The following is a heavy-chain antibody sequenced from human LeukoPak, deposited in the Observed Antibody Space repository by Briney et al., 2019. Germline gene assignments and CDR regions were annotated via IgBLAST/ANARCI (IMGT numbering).Heavy chain of an antibody. CDR3: ARGGIYHGFDI. J-gene: IGHJ3*02. CDR1: GFTFSNYA. V-gene: IGHV3-64D*06. D-gene: IGHD1-26*01. Sequence: PGGSLRLSCSASGFTFSNYALYWVRRAPGKRLEYVSAINSNGDSTFYADSVKGRFTISRDNSKNTLFLQMSSLRAEDTAVYYCARGGIYHGFDIWGQGTMVTVSS. CDR2: INSNGDST.